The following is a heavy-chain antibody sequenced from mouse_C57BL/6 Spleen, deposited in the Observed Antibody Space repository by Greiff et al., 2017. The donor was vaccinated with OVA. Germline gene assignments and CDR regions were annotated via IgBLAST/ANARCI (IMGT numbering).Heavy chain of an antibody. CDR3: ARTYYGKGYAMDY. D-gene: IGHD2-1*01. J-gene: IGHJ4*01. Sequence: EVQRVESEGGLVQPGSSMKLSCTASGFTFSDYYMAWVRQVPEKGLEWVANINYDGSSTYYLDSLKSRFIISRDNAKNILYLQMSSLKSEDTATYYCARTYYGKGYAMDYWGQGTSVTVSS. V-gene: IGHV5-16*01. CDR1: GFTFSDYY. CDR2: INYDGSST.